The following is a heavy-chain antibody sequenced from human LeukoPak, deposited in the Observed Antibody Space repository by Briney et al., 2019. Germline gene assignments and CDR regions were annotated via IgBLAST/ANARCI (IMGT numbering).Heavy chain of an antibody. D-gene: IGHD5-12*01. Sequence: GASVKVSCKASGYIFSGYYIHWVRQAPGQGLEWMGWINPNSGVTNYAQKLQGRVTITRDTSIDTAYMQLSRLRSDDTAVYYCAKDRYGDYEAPFHYYMDAWGRGTTVTVSS. V-gene: IGHV1-2*02. CDR2: INPNSGVT. CDR1: GYIFSGYY. CDR3: AKDRYGDYEAPFHYYMDA. J-gene: IGHJ6*03.